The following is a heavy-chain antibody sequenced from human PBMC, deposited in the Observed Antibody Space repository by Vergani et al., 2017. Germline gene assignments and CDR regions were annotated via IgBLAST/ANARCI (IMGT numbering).Heavy chain of an antibody. CDR2: ISAYNGNT. D-gene: IGHD6-13*01. V-gene: IGHV1-18*01. J-gene: IGHJ6*02. Sequence: QVQLVQSGAEVKKPGASVKVSCKASGYTFTSYGISWVRQAPGQGLEWMGWISAYNGNTNYAQKLQSRVTMTTDTSTSTAYMELRSLRSDDTAVYYCAREGQQRVNYYYYYGMDVWGQGTTVTVSS. CDR3: AREGQQRVNYYYYYGMDV. CDR1: GYTFTSYG.